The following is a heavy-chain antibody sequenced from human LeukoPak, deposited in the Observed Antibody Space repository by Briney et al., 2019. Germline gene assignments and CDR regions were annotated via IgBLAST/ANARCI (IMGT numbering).Heavy chain of an antibody. V-gene: IGHV1-2*02. CDR1: GYTFTGYY. J-gene: IGHJ3*02. CDR3: ARAPNPVLLWFGDAFDI. CDR2: INPNSGGT. Sequence: ASVKVSCKASGYTFTGYYMHWVRQAPGQGLEWMGSINPNSGGTNYAQKFQGRVTMTRDTSISTAYMELSRLRSDDTALYYCARAPNPVLLWFGDAFDIWGQGTMVTVSS. D-gene: IGHD3-10*01.